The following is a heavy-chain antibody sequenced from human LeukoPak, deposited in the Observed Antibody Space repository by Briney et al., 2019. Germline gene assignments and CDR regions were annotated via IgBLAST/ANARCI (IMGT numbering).Heavy chain of an antibody. J-gene: IGHJ4*02. CDR1: GFTFSSYA. V-gene: IGHV3-23*01. D-gene: IGHD3-3*01. CDR2: ISGSGGST. CDR3: AKDPPLYYDFWSGYDPNYFDY. Sequence: GGSLRLSCAASGFTFSSYAMSWVRQAPGKGLEWVSAISGSGGSTYYADSVKGRFTISRDNSKSTLYLQMNSLRAEDTAVYYCAKDPPLYYDFWSGYDPNYFDYWGQGTLVTVSS.